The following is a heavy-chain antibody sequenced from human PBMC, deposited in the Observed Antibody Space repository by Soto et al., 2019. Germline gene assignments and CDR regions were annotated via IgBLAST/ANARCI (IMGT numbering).Heavy chain of an antibody. Sequence: QVQLVESGGGLVKPGGSLRLSCAASGFTFSDYYMSWIRQAPGKGLEWVSYISSSSSYTNYADSVKGRFTISRDNTKNSLYLQMNSLRAEDTAVYYCARDMRTFDDSSGYFDYWGQGTLVTVSS. CDR2: ISSSSSYT. J-gene: IGHJ4*02. CDR3: ARDMRTFDDSSGYFDY. D-gene: IGHD3-22*01. CDR1: GFTFSDYY. V-gene: IGHV3-11*06.